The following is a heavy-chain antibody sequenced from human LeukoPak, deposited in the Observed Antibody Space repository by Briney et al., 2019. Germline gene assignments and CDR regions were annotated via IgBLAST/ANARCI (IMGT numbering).Heavy chain of an antibody. Sequence: PGGSLRLSCSASGFTFSSYAMDWVRQAPGKGLEYVSTISSNGGSTYYADSVKGRFTISRDDSKNTLYLRMSSLRAEDTAVYYCARDLNLWGQGTLVTVSS. CDR3: ARDLNL. CDR1: GFTFSSYA. CDR2: ISSNGGST. D-gene: IGHD1-20*01. V-gene: IGHV3-64D*06. J-gene: IGHJ4*02.